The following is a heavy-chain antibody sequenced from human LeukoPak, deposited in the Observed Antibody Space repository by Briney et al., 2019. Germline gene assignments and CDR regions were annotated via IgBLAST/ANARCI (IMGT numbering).Heavy chain of an antibody. Sequence: GGSLRLSCAASGFTFSSYAIHWVRQAPGKGLEWVAVISYDGTNKYYADSVKGRFTISRDNSKNTLYLQMNSLRAEDTAVYYCARVSRRYDSSGYFDYWGQGTQVTVSS. J-gene: IGHJ4*02. D-gene: IGHD3-22*01. CDR1: GFTFSSYA. CDR2: ISYDGTNK. CDR3: ARVSRRYDSSGYFDY. V-gene: IGHV3-30*04.